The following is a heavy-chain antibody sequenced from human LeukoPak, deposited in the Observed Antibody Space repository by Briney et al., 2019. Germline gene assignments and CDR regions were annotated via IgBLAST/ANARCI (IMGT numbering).Heavy chain of an antibody. D-gene: IGHD1-26*01. CDR3: ARVGWELLNLHFDP. CDR1: GFTFSDKW. J-gene: IGHJ5*02. CDR2: IKKDGSQK. V-gene: IGHV3-7*03. Sequence: GGSLRLSCVASGFTFSDKWMSWVRQAPGKGPEWVASIKKDGSQKYYVDSVKGRFTISRDNAQNSLYLQMDSLRVEDTAIYSCARVGWELLNLHFDPWGQGTLVTVSS.